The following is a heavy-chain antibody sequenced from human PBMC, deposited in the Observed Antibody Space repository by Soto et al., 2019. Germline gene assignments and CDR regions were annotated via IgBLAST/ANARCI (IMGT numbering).Heavy chain of an antibody. CDR2: ISAYNGNS. D-gene: IGHD2-2*01. CDR1: AYTFTSYG. V-gene: IGHV1-18*04. Sequence: QVHLVQSGAEVKKPGASVKVTCKASAYTFTSYGISWVRQAPGQGLEWAGWISAYNGNSNYAQKYEGRVTMTTDTSTSTAYMELSSLRSDDTAVYYCARIADCSTTSCSFPSRFHVRGYYYYYGLDVWGQGTTVTVSS. J-gene: IGHJ6*02. CDR3: ARIADCSTTSCSFPSRFHVRGYYYYYGLDV.